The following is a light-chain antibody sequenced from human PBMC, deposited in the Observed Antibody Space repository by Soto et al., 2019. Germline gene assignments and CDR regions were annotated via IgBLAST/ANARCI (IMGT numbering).Light chain of an antibody. J-gene: IGLJ1*01. Sequence: QSVLTQPLSASASPGQRVTISCSGGSSNIGSNTVAWYQHLPGTAPPRLIFTAGQRPSGVPGRFSGSKSGNTASLTVSGLQAEDEADYYCSPYAGSSNVFGTGTKVTVL. CDR3: SPYAGSSNV. CDR2: TAG. V-gene: IGLV1-44*01. CDR1: SSNIGSNT.